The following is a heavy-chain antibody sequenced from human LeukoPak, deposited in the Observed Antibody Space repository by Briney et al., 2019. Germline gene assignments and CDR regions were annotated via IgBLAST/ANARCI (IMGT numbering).Heavy chain of an antibody. J-gene: IGHJ4*02. D-gene: IGHD5-12*01. CDR2: IYYSGST. CDR3: ARGNDIVAYYFDY. Sequence: SETLSLTCTVPGGSISCYYWSWIRQPPAKGLEWIGYIYYSGSTNYNPSLKSRVTMSVDTSNSQFSLKLSSVTAADTAVYYCARGNDIVAYYFDYWGQGTLVTVSS. CDR1: GGSISCYY. V-gene: IGHV4-59*01.